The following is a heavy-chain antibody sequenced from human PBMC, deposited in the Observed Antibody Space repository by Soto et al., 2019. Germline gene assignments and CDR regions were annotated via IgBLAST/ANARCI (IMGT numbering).Heavy chain of an antibody. Sequence: GVSLRLSCAASGFTFSSYWMHWVRQAPGKGLEWVSGINSDGSSTSYADSVKGRFTISRDNAKNTLYLQMNSLRAEDTAVYYCAKDRIAVAGTELGYWGQGTLVTVSS. CDR2: INSDGSST. V-gene: IGHV3-74*01. CDR3: AKDRIAVAGTELGY. CDR1: GFTFSSYW. J-gene: IGHJ4*02. D-gene: IGHD6-19*01.